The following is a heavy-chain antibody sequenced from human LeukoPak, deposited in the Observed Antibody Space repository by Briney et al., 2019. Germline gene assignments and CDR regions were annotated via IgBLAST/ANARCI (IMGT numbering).Heavy chain of an antibody. D-gene: IGHD5-24*01. V-gene: IGHV4-59*01. J-gene: IGHJ6*02. Sequence: SSETLSLTCTVSGGSISSYYWSWIRQPPGKGLEWIGYIYYSGSTNYNPSLKSRVTISVDTSKNQFSLKLSSVTAADTAVYYCARDQFADVWSQGTTVTVSS. CDR1: GGSISSYY. CDR3: ARDQFADV. CDR2: IYYSGST.